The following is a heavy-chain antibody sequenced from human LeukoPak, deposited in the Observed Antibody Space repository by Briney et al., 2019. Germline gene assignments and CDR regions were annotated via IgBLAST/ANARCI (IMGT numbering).Heavy chain of an antibody. CDR3: ARTRQTYSSGWGALDP. J-gene: IGHJ5*02. CDR2: ISSSSSYI. V-gene: IGHV3-21*04. CDR1: GFTFSSYS. Sequence: GGSLRLSCAASGFTFSSYSMNWVRQAPGKGLEWVSSISSSSSYIYYADSVKSRFTISRDNAKNSLYLQMNSLKASDTAVYFCARTRQTYSSGWGALDPWGQGTLVTVSS. D-gene: IGHD6-19*01.